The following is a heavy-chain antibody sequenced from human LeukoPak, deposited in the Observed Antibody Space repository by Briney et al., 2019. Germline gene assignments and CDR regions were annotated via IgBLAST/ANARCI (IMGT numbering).Heavy chain of an antibody. CDR3: AKDMGNYYDSSGYAFDY. Sequence: PGRSLRLSCAASGFTFDDYAMHWARQAPGKGLEWVSGISWNSGSIGYADSVKGRFTISRDNAKNSLYLQMNSLRAEDTALYYCAKDMGNYYDSSGYAFDYWGQGTLVTVSS. V-gene: IGHV3-9*01. D-gene: IGHD3-22*01. CDR2: ISWNSGSI. J-gene: IGHJ4*02. CDR1: GFTFDDYA.